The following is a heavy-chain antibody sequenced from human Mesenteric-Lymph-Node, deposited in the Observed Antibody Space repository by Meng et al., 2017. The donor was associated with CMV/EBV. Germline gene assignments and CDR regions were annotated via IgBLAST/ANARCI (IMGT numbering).Heavy chain of an antibody. D-gene: IGHD3-3*01. J-gene: IGHJ5*02. CDR1: GFTFSNYG. V-gene: IGHV3-30*02. Sequence: GESLKISCAASGFTFSNYGIHWVRQAPGKGLEWVAFIRFDAINKYYGDSVKGRFTISRDNSKNTVYLQMNSLRAEDTAVYYCARDSTIFGVVNWFDPWGQGTLVTVSS. CDR3: ARDSTIFGVVNWFDP. CDR2: IRFDAINK.